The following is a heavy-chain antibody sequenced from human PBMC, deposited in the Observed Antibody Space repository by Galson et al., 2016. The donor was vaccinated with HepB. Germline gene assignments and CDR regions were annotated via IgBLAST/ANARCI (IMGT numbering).Heavy chain of an antibody. CDR3: VRDQPGTPLGY. CDR1: GVTVSNNY. J-gene: IGHJ4*02. D-gene: IGHD7-27*01. V-gene: IGHV3-66*01. Sequence: SLRLSCAASGVTVSNNYMTWVRQAPGKGPEWVSIIYSGGQTSYADSVTGRFTIPRDNSKNTVYLQMNSLTAEDTAIYYCVRDQPGTPLGYWGQGTLVSVSS. CDR2: IYSGGQT.